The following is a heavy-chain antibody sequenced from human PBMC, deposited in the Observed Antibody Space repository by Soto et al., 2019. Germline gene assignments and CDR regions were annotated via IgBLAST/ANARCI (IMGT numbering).Heavy chain of an antibody. CDR2: INPNSGGT. J-gene: IGHJ3*02. CDR3: ARDYDGYSSIDAFDI. CDR1: GYTFTGYY. D-gene: IGHD6-13*01. V-gene: IGHV1-2*04. Sequence: ASVKVSCKASGYTFTGYYMHWVRQAPGQGLEWMGWINPNSGGTNYAQKFQGWVTMTRDTSISTAYMELGRLRSDDTAVYYCARDYDGYSSIDAFDIWGQGTMVTVSS.